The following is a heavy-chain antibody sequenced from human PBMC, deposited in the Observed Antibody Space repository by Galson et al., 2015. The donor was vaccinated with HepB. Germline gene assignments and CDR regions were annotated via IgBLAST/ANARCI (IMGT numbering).Heavy chain of an antibody. J-gene: IGHJ4*02. V-gene: IGHV4-4*07. D-gene: IGHD2-2*01. CDR2: IYFSGST. CDR3: ARIDIVAVPSSMFDY. CDR1: GGSINNYY. Sequence: LSLTCTVSGGSINNYYWSWIRQPAGKGLEYIGRIYFSGSTNYNPSLKSRVTVSLDTSKNQLSLKLTSVTAADTAVYYCARIDIVAVPSSMFDYWGQGTLVTVSS.